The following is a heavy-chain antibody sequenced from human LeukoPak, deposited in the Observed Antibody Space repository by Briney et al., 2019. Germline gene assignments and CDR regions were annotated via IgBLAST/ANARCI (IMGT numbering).Heavy chain of an antibody. CDR1: GYTFTSYG. CDR2: ISAYNGNT. J-gene: IGHJ4*02. CDR3: ARDRLVFWSGYYMGAHDY. Sequence: ASVKVSCKASGYTFTSYGISWVRQAPGQGLEWMGWISAYNGNTNYAQKLQGRVTMTTDTSTSTAYMELRSLRSDDTAVYYCARDRLVFWSGYYMGAHDYWGQGTLVTVSS. V-gene: IGHV1-18*01. D-gene: IGHD3-3*01.